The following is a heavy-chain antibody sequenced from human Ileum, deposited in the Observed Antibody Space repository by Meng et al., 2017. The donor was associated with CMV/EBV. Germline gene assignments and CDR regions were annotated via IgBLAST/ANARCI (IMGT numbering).Heavy chain of an antibody. CDR1: GGSFSGYY. CDR3: ARGRRDGYNNPPLDY. V-gene: IGHV4-34*01. Sequence: QVQLQQWGAGLLKPSETLSLTCAVYGGSFSGYYWSWLRQPPGKGLEWIGEINHSGSTNYNPSLKSRVTISVDTSKNQFSLKLSSVTAADTAVYYCARGRRDGYNNPPLDYWGQGTLVTVSS. CDR2: INHSGST. J-gene: IGHJ4*02. D-gene: IGHD5-24*01.